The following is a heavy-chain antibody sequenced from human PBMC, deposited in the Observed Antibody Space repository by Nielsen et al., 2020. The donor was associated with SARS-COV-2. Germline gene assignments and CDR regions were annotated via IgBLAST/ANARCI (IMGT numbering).Heavy chain of an antibody. CDR1: GFTFARYG. V-gene: IGHV3-30*18. CDR3: TKGAQLGDY. Sequence: GESLKISCAGSGFTFARYGMEWVRQAPGKGLEWVTFISYDGSVKYYADSVKGRFTISTDLSNNTLYLQMNSLRVEDTAIYYCTKGAQLGDYWGQGTLVTVSS. D-gene: IGHD6-13*01. CDR2: ISYDGSVK. J-gene: IGHJ4*02.